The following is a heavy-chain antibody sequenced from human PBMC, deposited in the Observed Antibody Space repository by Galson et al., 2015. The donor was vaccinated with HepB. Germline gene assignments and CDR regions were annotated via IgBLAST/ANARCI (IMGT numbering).Heavy chain of an antibody. CDR3: ARDLLEVNYGGNSGPYYFDY. D-gene: IGHD4-23*01. CDR1: GGSISSSNW. V-gene: IGHV4-4*02. Sequence: SETLSLTCAVSGGSISSSNWWSWVRQPPGKGLEWIGEIYHSGSTNYNPSLKSRVTISVDKSKNQFSLKLSSVTAADTAVYYCARDLLEVNYGGNSGPYYFDYWGQGTLVTVSS. J-gene: IGHJ4*02. CDR2: IYHSGST.